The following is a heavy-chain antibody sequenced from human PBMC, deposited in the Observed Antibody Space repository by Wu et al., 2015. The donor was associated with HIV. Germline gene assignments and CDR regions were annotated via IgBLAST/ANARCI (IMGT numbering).Heavy chain of an antibody. J-gene: IGHJ3*02. Sequence: QVRLLQSGAEVKSPGSSVKVPCLTSGYTFNRFPINWLRQVPGQGLEWMGVIIPLLGTTDYAQKFQGRVTISADGSTNTVYMELSSLTSEDTAMYFCARDQPGAGIDAFNIWGQGTMVAVSS. CDR1: GYTFNRFP. V-gene: IGHV1-69*11. D-gene: IGHD1-14*01. CDR3: ARDQPGAGIDAFNI. CDR2: IIPLLGTT.